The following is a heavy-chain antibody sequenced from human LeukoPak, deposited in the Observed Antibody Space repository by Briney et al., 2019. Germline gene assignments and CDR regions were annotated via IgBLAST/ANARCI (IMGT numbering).Heavy chain of an antibody. Sequence: SGPALVKPTQTLTLTCTFSGFSLSTSGMLVSWIHQPPGKALEWLAHIDWDDDKYYSTSLKTRLTISKDTSKNQVVLTLTNMDPVDTAVYYCARTRSSTGWYFDYWGQGTLVTVSS. CDR2: IDWDDDK. J-gene: IGHJ4*02. CDR3: ARTRSSTGWYFDY. D-gene: IGHD6-19*01. V-gene: IGHV2-70*01. CDR1: GFSLSTSGML.